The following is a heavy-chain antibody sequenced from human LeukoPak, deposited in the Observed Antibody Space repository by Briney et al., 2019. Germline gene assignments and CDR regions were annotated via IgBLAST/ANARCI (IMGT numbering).Heavy chain of an antibody. Sequence: GGSLRLSCGASGFTFGTSWMHWVRQAPGKGLMWVSFINRDGSSTNYVDSVKGRFTISRDNAKNMVYLQMNRLSDEDTAVYYCATDREYSQEPWGQGTLVTVSS. J-gene: IGHJ5*02. CDR1: GFTFGTSW. CDR3: ATDREYSQEP. V-gene: IGHV3-74*01. CDR2: INRDGSST. D-gene: IGHD5-12*01.